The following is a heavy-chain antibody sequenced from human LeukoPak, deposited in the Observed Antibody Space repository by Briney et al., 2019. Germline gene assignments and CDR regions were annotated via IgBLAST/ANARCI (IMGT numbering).Heavy chain of an antibody. Sequence: PGGSLRLSCAASGFTFSSYAMSWVRQAPGKGLEWVSAISGSGGSTYYADSVKGQFTISRDNSKNTLYLQMNSLRAEDTAVYYCAKDRDYRVWGSYRPAPFDYWGQGTLVTVSS. CDR2: ISGSGGST. CDR3: AKDRDYRVWGSYRPAPFDY. V-gene: IGHV3-23*01. CDR1: GFTFSSYA. D-gene: IGHD3-16*02. J-gene: IGHJ4*02.